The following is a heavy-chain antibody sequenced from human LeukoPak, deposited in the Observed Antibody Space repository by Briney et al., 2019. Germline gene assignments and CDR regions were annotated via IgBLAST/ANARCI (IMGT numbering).Heavy chain of an antibody. CDR2: INPNSGGT. Sequence: ASVKVSCKASGYTFTGYYMHWVRQAPGQGLEWMGWINPNSGGTNYAQKFQGRVTMTRDTSISTAYMELSRLRSDNTAVYYCARGGIVVVVAARGAFDIWGQGTMVTVSS. CDR1: GYTFTGYY. D-gene: IGHD2-15*01. J-gene: IGHJ3*02. V-gene: IGHV1-2*02. CDR3: ARGGIVVVVAARGAFDI.